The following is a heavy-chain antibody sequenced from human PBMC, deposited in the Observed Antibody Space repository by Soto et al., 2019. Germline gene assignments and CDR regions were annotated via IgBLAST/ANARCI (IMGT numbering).Heavy chain of an antibody. CDR1: GGSSRCGGHY. D-gene: IGHD3-10*01. Sequence: SETLSLTCTVSGGSSRCGGHYWGWIRQHQGKGLEWSGYIYYSGSTYYNPPLKSRVTISVDTSKNQFSLKPSSVTAADTAVYYCARDVIPNYYGSGSYYNWVVAEYGMDVWGQGTTVT. CDR3: ARDVIPNYYGSGSYYNWVVAEYGMDV. V-gene: IGHV4-31*03. J-gene: IGHJ6*02. CDR2: IYYSGST.